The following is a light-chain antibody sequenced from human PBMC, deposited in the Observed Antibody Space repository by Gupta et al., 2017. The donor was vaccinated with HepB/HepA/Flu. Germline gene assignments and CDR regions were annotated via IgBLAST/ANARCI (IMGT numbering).Light chain of an antibody. V-gene: IGLV1-40*01. CDR3: QDCDSRLSGVV. CDR2: RNS. CDR1: SSNIGAGYD. J-gene: IGLJ3*02. Sequence: QSVLTQPPSVSGAPGQTVTISCTGSSSNIGAGYDVHWYQQLPGTAPKLLIYRNSNRPSGVPGRFSGSKSGNSASLTINGLQADDEAEYFCQDCDSRLSGVVFGGGTRLIVL.